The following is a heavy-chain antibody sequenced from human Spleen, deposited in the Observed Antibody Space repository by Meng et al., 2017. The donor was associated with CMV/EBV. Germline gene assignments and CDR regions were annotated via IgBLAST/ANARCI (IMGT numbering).Heavy chain of an antibody. D-gene: IGHD6-6*01. CDR1: GYTFINYN. CDR2: INPGGGRT. CDR3: ARDSSSSGGTYNWFDP. Sequence: ASVKVSCKASGYTFINYNMHWVRQAPGQGLEWMGMINPGGGRTTYAQRFQARITLTRDTSTGTVSMELSSLRSEDTAVYYCARDSSSSGGTYNWFDPWGQGTLVTVSS. J-gene: IGHJ5*02. V-gene: IGHV1-46*01.